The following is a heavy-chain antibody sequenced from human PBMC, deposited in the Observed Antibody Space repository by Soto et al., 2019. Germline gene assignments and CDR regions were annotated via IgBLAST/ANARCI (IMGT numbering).Heavy chain of an antibody. J-gene: IGHJ6*02. Sequence: GESLKISCKGSGYSFTSYWIGWVRQMPGKDLEWMGIIYPGDSDTRYSPSFQGQVTISADKSISTAYLQWSSLRASGTAMYYCARLKRVTTLRLYYGMDVWGQGTTVTVSS. CDR1: GYSFTSYW. CDR3: ARLKRVTTLRLYYGMDV. D-gene: IGHD4-4*01. CDR2: IYPGDSDT. V-gene: IGHV5-51*01.